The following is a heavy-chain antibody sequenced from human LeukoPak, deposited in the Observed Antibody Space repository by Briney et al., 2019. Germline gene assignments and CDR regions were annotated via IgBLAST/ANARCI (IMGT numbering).Heavy chain of an antibody. V-gene: IGHV3-23*01. D-gene: IGHD3-22*01. CDR1: GFTFSSYA. CDR2: ISGSGGST. CDR3: AKDPYHYDSSGYYYVD. J-gene: IGHJ4*02. Sequence: PGGSLRLNCAGSGFTFSSYAMSWVRRAPGKGLEGVSAISGSGGSTYYADYVKGRSTISRDNSKNTLYLQMTSLRAEDTAVYYCAKDPYHYDSSGYYYVDWGQGTLVTVSS.